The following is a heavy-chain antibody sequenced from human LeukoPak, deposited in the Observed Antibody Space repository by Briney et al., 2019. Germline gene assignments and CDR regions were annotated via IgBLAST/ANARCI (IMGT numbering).Heavy chain of an antibody. CDR3: ASPNPTGYYKYYFDY. Sequence: PGGSLRLSCAASGFTLNSNYMSWVRQAPGKGLEWVSVIYSGGNTYYADSVKGRFAISRDNSKNTLYLQMNSLRAEDTAVYYCASPNPTGYYKYYFDYWGQGTLVTVSS. D-gene: IGHD3-9*01. V-gene: IGHV3-53*01. J-gene: IGHJ4*02. CDR2: IYSGGNT. CDR1: GFTLNSNY.